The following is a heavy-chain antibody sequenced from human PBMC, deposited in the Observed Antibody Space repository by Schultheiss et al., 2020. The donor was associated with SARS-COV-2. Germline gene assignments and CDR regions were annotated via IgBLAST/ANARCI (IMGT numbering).Heavy chain of an antibody. CDR2: INHSGST. CDR1: GGSISSTDHY. Sequence: SETLSLTCAVYGGSISSTDHYWAWIRQPPGKGLEWIGEINHSGSTNYNPSLKSRVTISVDTSKNQFSLKLSSVTAADTAVYYCARSPPKSYCSGGSCSYYYYYYGMDVWGQGTTVTVSS. J-gene: IGHJ6*02. D-gene: IGHD2-15*01. CDR3: ARSPPKSYCSGGSCSYYYYYYGMDV. V-gene: IGHV4-34*01.